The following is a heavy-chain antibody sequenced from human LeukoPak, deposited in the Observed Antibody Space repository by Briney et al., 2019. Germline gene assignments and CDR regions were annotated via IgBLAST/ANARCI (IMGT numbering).Heavy chain of an antibody. CDR3: AWSLRYFDWFDY. CDR2: INPNSGST. Sequence: ASVKVSCKASGYTFTGYYMHWVRQAPGQGLEWMGWINPNSGSTNYAQKFQGRVTMTRDTSISTAYMELSRLRSDDTAVYYCAWSLRYFDWFDYWGQGTLATVSS. CDR1: GYTFTGYY. J-gene: IGHJ4*02. D-gene: IGHD3-9*01. V-gene: IGHV1-2*02.